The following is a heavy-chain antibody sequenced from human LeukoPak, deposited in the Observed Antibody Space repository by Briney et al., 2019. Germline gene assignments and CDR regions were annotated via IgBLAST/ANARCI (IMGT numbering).Heavy chain of an antibody. D-gene: IGHD3-22*01. CDR3: ARERGEHYYDSSGSYYFDY. Sequence: GGSLRLSCAASGFTFSSYWMSWVRQAPGKGLEWVANIKQDGSEKYYVDSVKGRFTISRDNAKNSLYLQMNSLRAEDTAVYYCARERGEHYYDSSGSYYFDYWGQGTLVTVSS. V-gene: IGHV3-7*01. CDR2: IKQDGSEK. J-gene: IGHJ4*02. CDR1: GFTFSSYW.